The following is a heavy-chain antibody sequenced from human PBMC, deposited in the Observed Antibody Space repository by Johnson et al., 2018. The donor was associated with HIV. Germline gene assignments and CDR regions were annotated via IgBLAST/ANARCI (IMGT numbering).Heavy chain of an antibody. CDR2: ISYDGSNK. CDR1: GFTFSSYA. V-gene: IGHV3-30*04. CDR3: ARVSGIAALWDAFDI. Sequence: VQLVESGGGLVQPGGSLRLSCAASGFTFSSYAMSWVRQAPGKGLEWVAVISYDGSNKYYADSVKGRFTISRDNSKNTLSLQRNSLRAEDTAMYYCARVSGIAALWDAFDIWGQGTMVTVSS. D-gene: IGHD6-6*01. J-gene: IGHJ3*02.